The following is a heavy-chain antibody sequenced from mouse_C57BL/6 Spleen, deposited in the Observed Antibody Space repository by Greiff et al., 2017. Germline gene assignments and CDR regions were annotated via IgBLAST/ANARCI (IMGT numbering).Heavy chain of an antibody. CDR2: IYPGSGST. D-gene: IGHD1-1*01. Sequence: QVQLQQPGAELVKPRASVKMSCKASGYTFTSYWITWVKQRPGQGLEWIGDIYPGSGSTNYNEKFKSKATLTVDTSSSTAYMQLSSLTSEDSAVYYCARRGTTVYAMDYWGQGTSVTVSS. J-gene: IGHJ4*01. V-gene: IGHV1-55*01. CDR1: GYTFTSYW. CDR3: ARRGTTVYAMDY.